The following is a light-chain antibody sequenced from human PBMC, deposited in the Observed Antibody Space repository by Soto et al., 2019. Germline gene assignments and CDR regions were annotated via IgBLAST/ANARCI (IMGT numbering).Light chain of an antibody. Sequence: QSVLTQPPSASGTPGQRVTISCSGSSSNIGSNSVNWYHQVAGTAPKLPIHSDNQRPSGVPDRFSGSKSGTSASLAISGLQSGDEADYYCATWDDTLNGRVFGGGTKLTVL. CDR3: ATWDDTLNGRV. CDR1: SSNIGSNS. V-gene: IGLV1-44*01. J-gene: IGLJ3*02. CDR2: SDN.